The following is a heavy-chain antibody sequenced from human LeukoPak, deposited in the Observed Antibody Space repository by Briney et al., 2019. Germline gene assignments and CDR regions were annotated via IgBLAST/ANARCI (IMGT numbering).Heavy chain of an antibody. CDR3: ARLYSSSSFFDY. D-gene: IGHD6-6*01. CDR2: INHSGST. J-gene: IGHJ4*02. CDR1: GGSFSGYY. Sequence: PSETLSLTCAVYGGSFSGYYWSWIRQPPGKGLEWIGEINHSGSTNCNPSLKSRVTISVDTSKNQFSLKLSSVTAADTAVYYCARLYSSSSFFDYWGQGTLVTVSS. V-gene: IGHV4-34*01.